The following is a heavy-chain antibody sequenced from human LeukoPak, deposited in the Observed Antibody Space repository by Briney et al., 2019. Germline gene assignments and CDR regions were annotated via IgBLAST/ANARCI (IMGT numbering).Heavy chain of an antibody. CDR3: ARFYLAAAGAFDY. CDR2: IYYSGST. D-gene: IGHD6-13*01. J-gene: IGHJ4*02. Sequence: SETLSLTCTVSGGSISSGDYYWGWIRQPPGKGLEWIGYIYYSGSTYYNPSLKSRVTISVDTSKNQFSLKLSSVTAADTAVYYCARFYLAAAGAFDYWGQGTLVTVSS. V-gene: IGHV4-30-4*01. CDR1: GGSISSGDYY.